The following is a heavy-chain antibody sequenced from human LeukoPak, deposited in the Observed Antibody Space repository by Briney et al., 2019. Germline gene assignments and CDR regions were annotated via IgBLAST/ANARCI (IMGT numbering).Heavy chain of an antibody. CDR2: IYYSGST. D-gene: IGHD2/OR15-2a*01. CDR3: ARAFRARYFDL. J-gene: IGHJ2*01. V-gene: IGHV4-39*01. CDR1: GGSVTTSSYY. Sequence: SETLSITCTVSGGSVTTSSYYWRWVRQSPGKGLEWIGIIYYSGSTYCNPSLKGRVTISVDTSKNQFSLKLSSVTAADTAVYYCARAFRARYFDLWGRGTLVTVSS.